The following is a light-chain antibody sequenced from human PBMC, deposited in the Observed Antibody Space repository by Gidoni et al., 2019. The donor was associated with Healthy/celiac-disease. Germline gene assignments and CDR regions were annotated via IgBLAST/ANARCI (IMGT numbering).Light chain of an antibody. V-gene: IGLV3-19*01. CDR1: SLRSYY. CDR2: GKN. Sequence: SSELTQDPAVSVALGQTVRITCQGDSLRSYYASWYQQKPGQDPVLVIYGKNNRPSGIPDRFSGSSSGNTASLTITGAQAEDEADYYCNSRDSSGKTPRAVFGGGTKLTVL. CDR3: NSRDSSGKTPRAV. J-gene: IGLJ2*01.